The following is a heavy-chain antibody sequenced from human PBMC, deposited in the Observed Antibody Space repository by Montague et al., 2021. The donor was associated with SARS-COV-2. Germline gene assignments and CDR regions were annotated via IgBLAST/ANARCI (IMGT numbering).Heavy chain of an antibody. D-gene: IGHD3-10*01. CDR2: IFRSGAT. J-gene: IGHJ6*02. V-gene: IGHV4-59*01. CDR3: ARTSRGSRYFYGVDV. Sequence: SETLSLTCTVSGDSISDYYWSWIRQPPGMGLEWIGYIFRSGATNYNPPLKSRVIISLDTSKSRFSLRLSSVTAADTAIYYCARTSRGSRYFYGVDVWGQGTTVTVSS. CDR1: GDSISDYY.